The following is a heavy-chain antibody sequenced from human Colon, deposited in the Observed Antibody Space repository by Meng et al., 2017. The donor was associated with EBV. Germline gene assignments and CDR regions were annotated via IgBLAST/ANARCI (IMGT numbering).Heavy chain of an antibody. D-gene: IGHD3/OR15-3a*01. V-gene: IGHV4-30-4*01. CDR2: IYESISGNT. CDR1: CGSICSGGYH. Sequence: ETGLGVAWIFQTLSFMWVVLCGSICSGGYHWSWIRQLPGKGLEWIGLIYESISGNTYYNQSFESRVSMLLDTYKNQYSLKLSSLIAADTAVYYCANYVIGGGGLGYWGQGTLVTVSS. CDR3: ANYVIGGGGLGY. J-gene: IGHJ4*02.